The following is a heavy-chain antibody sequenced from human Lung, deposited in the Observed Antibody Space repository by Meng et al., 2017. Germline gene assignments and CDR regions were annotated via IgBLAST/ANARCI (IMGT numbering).Heavy chain of an antibody. CDR3: ARGGTVVNLGY. D-gene: IGHD4-23*01. CDR1: VATVSSGGYN. CDR2: VYFSGST. J-gene: IGHJ4*02. Sequence: QVQLHDSGPGLVRPPVTPSLTSHCPVATVSSGGYNWSWIRQPPGKGLEWIGYVYFSGSTKHNPSLTSRVTISLDTSKNQFSLKLNSVTAADTAVYYCARGGTVVNLGYWGPGTLVTVSS. V-gene: IGHV4-61*08.